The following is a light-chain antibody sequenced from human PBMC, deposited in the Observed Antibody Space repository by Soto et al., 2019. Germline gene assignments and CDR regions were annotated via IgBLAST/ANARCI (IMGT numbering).Light chain of an antibody. J-gene: IGLJ3*02. CDR3: GSYTSATTWV. CDR2: EVS. Sequence: QSVLTQPASVSGSPGQSITISCTGTSSDVGSYNYVSWYQQLPGKAPKLIIYEVSNRPSGVSDRFSGSKSGNTASLSISGLQTEDEADYYCGSYTSATTWVFGGGTKLTVL. CDR1: SSDVGSYNY. V-gene: IGLV2-14*03.